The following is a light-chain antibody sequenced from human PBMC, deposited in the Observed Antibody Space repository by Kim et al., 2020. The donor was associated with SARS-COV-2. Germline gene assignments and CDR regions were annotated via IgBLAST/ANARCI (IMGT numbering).Light chain of an antibody. CDR2: QDS. CDR3: QAWDSSTAV. CDR1: KLGDKY. Sequence: SVSPGKTASITCSGDKLGDKYACWYQQKPGQPPVLVIYQDSKRPSGIPERFSGSNSGNTATLTFSGTQAMDEADYYCQAWDSSTAVFGGGTQLTVL. V-gene: IGLV3-1*01. J-gene: IGLJ2*01.